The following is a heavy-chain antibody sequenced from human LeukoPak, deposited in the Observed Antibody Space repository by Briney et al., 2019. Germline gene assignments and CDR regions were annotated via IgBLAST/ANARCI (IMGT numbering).Heavy chain of an antibody. CDR2: LNPYSGDR. D-gene: IGHD2-21*02. J-gene: IGHJ4*02. V-gene: IGHV1-8*03. CDR1: GYTFTSYH. Sequence: GASVKVSCKTSGYTFTSYHINWVRQATGQGLEWMGWLNPYSGDRGYAQNFQGRVSITSDASIGTAYMELSSLRSDDTAVYFCARTTWLTASGYDYWGQGTLVTVSS. CDR3: ARTTWLTASGYDY.